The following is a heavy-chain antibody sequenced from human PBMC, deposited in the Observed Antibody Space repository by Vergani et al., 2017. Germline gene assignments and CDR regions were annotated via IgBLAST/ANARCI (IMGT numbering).Heavy chain of an antibody. CDR3: AKPSYYYDSSGFDAFDI. Sequence: QVQLQESGPGLVKPSETLSLTCIVSGGSISSYYWSWIRQPAGKGLEWIGRIYTSESTNYNASLKSRVTMSVDTSKNQFSLKLSSVTAADTAVYYCAKPSYYYDSSGFDAFDIWGQGTMVTVSS. V-gene: IGHV4-4*07. D-gene: IGHD3-22*01. CDR1: GGSISSYY. CDR2: IYTSEST. J-gene: IGHJ3*02.